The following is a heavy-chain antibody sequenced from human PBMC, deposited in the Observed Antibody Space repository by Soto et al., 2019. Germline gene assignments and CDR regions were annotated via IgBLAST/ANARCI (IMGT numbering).Heavy chain of an antibody. CDR3: ARDPYDFWSGAHYYYYYMDV. V-gene: IGHV3-21*01. CDR2: ISSSSSYI. D-gene: IGHD3-3*01. CDR1: GFTFSSYS. Sequence: GGSLRLSCAASGFTFSSYSMNWVRQAPGKGLEWVSSISSSSSYIYYADSVKGRFTISRDNAKNSLYLQMNSLRAEDTAVYYCARDPYDFWSGAHYYYYYMDVWGKGTTVTVSS. J-gene: IGHJ6*03.